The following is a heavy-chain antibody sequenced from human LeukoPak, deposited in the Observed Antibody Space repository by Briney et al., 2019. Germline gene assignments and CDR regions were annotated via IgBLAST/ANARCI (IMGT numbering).Heavy chain of an antibody. Sequence: GESLKISCKGSGYTFTNYWIAWVRQMPGKGLECMGIIYPGDSDTRYSPSFQGQVTISADKSISTAYLQWSSLKASDTAMYHCSRHRSSQLDGDWFDPWGQGTLVTVSS. CDR3: SRHRSSQLDGDWFDP. D-gene: IGHD6-6*01. V-gene: IGHV5-51*01. CDR2: IYPGDSDT. CDR1: GYTFTNYW. J-gene: IGHJ5*02.